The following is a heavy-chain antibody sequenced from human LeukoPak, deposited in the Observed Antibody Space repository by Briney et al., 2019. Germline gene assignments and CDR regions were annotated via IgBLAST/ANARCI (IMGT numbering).Heavy chain of an antibody. J-gene: IGHJ2*01. Sequence: SETLSLTCAVYGGSFSGYYWSWIRQPPGKGLGWIGEINHSGSTNYNPSLKSRVTISVDTSKNQFSLKLSSVTAADTAVYYCARGTGPATGFTMIKSRYFDLWGRGTLVTVSS. CDR1: GGSFSGYY. CDR2: INHSGST. D-gene: IGHD3-22*01. V-gene: IGHV4-34*01. CDR3: ARGTGPATGFTMIKSRYFDL.